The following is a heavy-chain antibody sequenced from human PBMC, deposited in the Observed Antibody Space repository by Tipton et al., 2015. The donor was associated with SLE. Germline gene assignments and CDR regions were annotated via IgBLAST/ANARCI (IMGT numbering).Heavy chain of an antibody. Sequence: LSLTCTVSGGSIDRSTYYWSWIRQSPGKGLEWIGYIHKSGSTHYHPSLRGRVTISVDASKNQFSLIVSSVTAADTAVYYCARAPPGNFWSASYSGSPFDYWGQGTLVTVSP. J-gene: IGHJ4*02. CDR3: ARAPPGNFWSASYSGSPFDY. CDR2: IHKSGST. V-gene: IGHV4-61*05. CDR1: GGSIDRSTYY. D-gene: IGHD3-3*01.